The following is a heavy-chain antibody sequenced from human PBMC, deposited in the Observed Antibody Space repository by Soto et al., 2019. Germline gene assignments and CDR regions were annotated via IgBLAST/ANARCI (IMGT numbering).Heavy chain of an antibody. CDR3: ARHRYSYGVYYFDY. D-gene: IGHD5-18*01. J-gene: IGHJ4*02. CDR1: GGSISSHY. V-gene: IGHV4-59*08. Sequence: PSETLSLTCTVSGGSISSHYWSWIRQPPGKGLEWIGYIYYSGSTNYNPSLTSRVTISVDTSKNQFSLKLSSVTAADTAVYYCARHRYSYGVYYFDYWGQGTLVTVSS. CDR2: IYYSGST.